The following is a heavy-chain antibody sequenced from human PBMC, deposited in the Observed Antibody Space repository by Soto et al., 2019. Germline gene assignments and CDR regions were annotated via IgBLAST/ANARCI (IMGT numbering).Heavy chain of an antibody. V-gene: IGHV1-24*01. J-gene: IGHJ6*02. D-gene: IGHD3-9*01. Sequence: ASVKVSCKVSGYTLTELSMHWVRQAPGKGLEWMGGFDPEDGETIYAQKFQGRVTMTEDTSTDTAYMELSSLRSEDTAVYYCATQGVGLRYFDWLRYDAYGMDVWGQGNPVTVS. CDR2: FDPEDGET. CDR3: ATQGVGLRYFDWLRYDAYGMDV. CDR1: GYTLTELS.